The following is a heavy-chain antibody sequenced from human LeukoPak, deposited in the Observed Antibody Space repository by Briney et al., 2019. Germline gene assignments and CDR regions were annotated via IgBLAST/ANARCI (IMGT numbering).Heavy chain of an antibody. D-gene: IGHD6-19*01. Sequence: SETLSLTCAVYGGSFSGYYWSWIRQPPGKGLEWIGEINHSGSTNYNPSLKSRVTMSVDTSKNQFSLKLSSVTAADTAVYYCARESPVSGWFFDYWGQGTLVTVSS. CDR2: INHSGST. CDR3: ARESPVSGWFFDY. CDR1: GGSFSGYY. J-gene: IGHJ4*02. V-gene: IGHV4-34*01.